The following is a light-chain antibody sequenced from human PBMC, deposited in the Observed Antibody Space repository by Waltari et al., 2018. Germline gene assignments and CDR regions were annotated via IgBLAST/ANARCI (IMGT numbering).Light chain of an antibody. CDR3: QQRRRWPLT. Sequence: IVWTQSPATLSLSPGDRATPSCRASQTVATYLAWYQQRPGQAPRLLIYDTSNRATGIPDRFSGSGSETDFTLTISSLEPEDFAVYYCQQRRRWPLTFGGGSKVEI. V-gene: IGKV3-11*01. J-gene: IGKJ4*01. CDR1: QTVATY. CDR2: DTS.